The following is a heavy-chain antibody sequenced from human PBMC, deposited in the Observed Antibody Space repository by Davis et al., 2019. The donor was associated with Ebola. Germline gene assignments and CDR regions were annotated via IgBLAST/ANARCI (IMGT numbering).Heavy chain of an antibody. J-gene: IGHJ6*04. CDR3: EGQPYYYYGMDV. CDR2: IIPSGST. CDR1: GGTFSDYY. Sequence: SETLSLTCAVYGGTFSDYYWSWIRQPPGKGLEWIGEIIPSGSTNYNPSLKSRVTISVDTSKNQFSLKLSSVTAADTAVYYCEGQPYYYYGMDVWGKGTTVTVSS. V-gene: IGHV4-34*12.